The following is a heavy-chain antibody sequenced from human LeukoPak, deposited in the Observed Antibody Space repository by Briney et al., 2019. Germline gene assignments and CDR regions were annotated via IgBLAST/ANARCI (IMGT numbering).Heavy chain of an antibody. CDR2: IKEDGSEK. CDR1: GFTFSSHW. D-gene: IGHD1-1*01. V-gene: IGHV3-7*01. J-gene: IGHJ6*02. CDR3: ARSGPQLGYYYYYGMDV. Sequence: AGGSLRLSCAASGFTFSSHWMSWVRQAPGKGPEWVANIKEDGSEKYYVDSVKGRFTISRDNSKNTLYLQMNSLRAEDTAVYYCARSGPQLGYYYYYGMDVWGQGTTVTVSS.